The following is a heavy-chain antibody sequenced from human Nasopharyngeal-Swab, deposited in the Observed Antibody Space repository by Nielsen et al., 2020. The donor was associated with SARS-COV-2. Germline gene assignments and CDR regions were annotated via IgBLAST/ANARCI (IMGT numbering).Heavy chain of an antibody. CDR1: GGSISSGDFY. J-gene: IGHJ3*02. CDR3: ARELLWFGELLLGDAFDI. Sequence: SETLSLTCTVSGGSISSGDFYWSWIRQPPGKGLEYIGYIFYSGGTYYNPSLKSRVTISVDTSKNQFSLKLSSVTAADTAVYYCARELLWFGELLLGDAFDIWGQGTMVTVSS. CDR2: IFYSGGT. V-gene: IGHV4-30-4*02. D-gene: IGHD3-10*01.